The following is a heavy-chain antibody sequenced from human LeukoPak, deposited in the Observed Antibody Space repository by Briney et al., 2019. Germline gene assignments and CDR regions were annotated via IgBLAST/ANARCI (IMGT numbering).Heavy chain of an antibody. D-gene: IGHD3-10*01. CDR2: TYYTGST. CDR1: GGSISSYF. J-gene: IGHJ5*02. CDR3: ATYGSRFNYFDP. V-gene: IGHV4-59*01. Sequence: SETLSLTCTVSGGSISSYFWTWIRQPPGKGLEWIGYTYYTGSTNYNPSLKSRVTISVDTSKNQFSLKLSSVTAADTAVYYCATYGSRFNYFDPWGQGTLVTVTS.